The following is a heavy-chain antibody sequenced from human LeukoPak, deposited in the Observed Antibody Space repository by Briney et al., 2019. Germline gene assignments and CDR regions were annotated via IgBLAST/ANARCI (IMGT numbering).Heavy chain of an antibody. V-gene: IGHV3-7*01. CDR3: ARNKDIVVVVAAPGAFDI. D-gene: IGHD2-15*01. Sequence: GGSLRLSCAASGFTFSGYWMSWVRQAPGKGLEWVVNIKQDGSEKYYVDSVRGRFTISRDNSKNSLYLQMNSLRAEDTAVYYCARNKDIVVVVAAPGAFDIWGQGTMVTVSS. J-gene: IGHJ3*02. CDR1: GFTFSGYW. CDR2: IKQDGSEK.